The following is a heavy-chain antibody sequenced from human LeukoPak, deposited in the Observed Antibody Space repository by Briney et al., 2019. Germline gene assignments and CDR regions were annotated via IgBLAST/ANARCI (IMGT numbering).Heavy chain of an antibody. CDR1: GGSLSSYY. CDR3: ARRHYYDSSGYYYLAFDI. D-gene: IGHD3-22*01. CDR2: IYYSGST. V-gene: IGHV4-59*01. J-gene: IGHJ3*02. Sequence: SETLSLTCTVSGGSLSSYYWSWIRQPPGKGLEWIGYIYYSGSTNYNPSLKSRVTISVDTSKNQFSLKLSSVTAADTAVYYCARRHYYDSSGYYYLAFDIWGQGTMVTVSS.